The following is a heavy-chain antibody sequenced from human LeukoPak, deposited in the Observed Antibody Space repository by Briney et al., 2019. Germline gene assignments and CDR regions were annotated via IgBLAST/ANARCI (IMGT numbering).Heavy chain of an antibody. V-gene: IGHV3-11*04. CDR1: GFTFGDYY. J-gene: IGHJ3*02. Sequence: PGGSLRLSXAASGFTFGDYYMSWIRQAPGKGMEWVSCISSSGSTIYYADSVKGRFTISRDNAKNSLYLQMNSLRAEDTAVYYCARDRGHYYDSSGLRCAFDIWGQGTMVTVSS. CDR2: ISSSGSTI. CDR3: ARDRGHYYDSSGLRCAFDI. D-gene: IGHD3-22*01.